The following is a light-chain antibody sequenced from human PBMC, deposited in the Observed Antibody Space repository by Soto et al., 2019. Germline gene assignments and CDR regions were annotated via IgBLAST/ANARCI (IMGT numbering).Light chain of an antibody. V-gene: IGKV3-20*01. CDR3: QQYDSPPWT. Sequence: EIVLTQSPGTLSLSPGETATLSCRASQSVTDNYVAWYKQIPGQAPSLLIHGASNRATGLPDRFSGSGSGTDFTLTISRLEPDDFAMYYCQQYDSPPWTFGQGTKVDIK. CDR2: GAS. CDR1: QSVTDNY. J-gene: IGKJ1*01.